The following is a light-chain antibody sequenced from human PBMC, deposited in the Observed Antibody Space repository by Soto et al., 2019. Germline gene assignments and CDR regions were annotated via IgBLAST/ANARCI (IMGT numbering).Light chain of an antibody. CDR1: QSVSDKF. V-gene: IGKV3-20*01. CDR2: GAS. J-gene: IGKJ3*01. CDR3: QQYSSSPFT. Sequence: EIVLTQSPGTLSLSPGERATLSCRASQSVSDKFLAWYHHRPGQAPRLLFFGASSRATGIPDRLSGSGSGTDFTLTIDRLEPEDFGVYYCQQYSSSPFTFGPGTKVDMK.